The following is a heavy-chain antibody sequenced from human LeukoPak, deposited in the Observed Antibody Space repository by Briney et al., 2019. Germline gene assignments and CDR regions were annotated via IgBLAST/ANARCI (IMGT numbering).Heavy chain of an antibody. Sequence: SETLSLTCTVSGGSISSGGYYWSWIRQHPGKGLEWIGYSYYSGSTIYNPSLKSRVTISLDTSKNQFSLKLTSVTAADTAFYYCAKSGSYYGSTSGWGQGTLVTVSP. V-gene: IGHV4-31*02. CDR2: SYYSGST. D-gene: IGHD3-10*01. J-gene: IGHJ4*02. CDR3: AKSGSYYGSTSG. CDR1: GGSISSGGYY.